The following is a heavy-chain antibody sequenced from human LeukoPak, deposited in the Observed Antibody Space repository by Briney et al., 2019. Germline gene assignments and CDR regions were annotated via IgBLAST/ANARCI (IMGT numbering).Heavy chain of an antibody. CDR3: ARYGFSAVWQGGWHAFDI. CDR2: INPTTGDT. J-gene: IGHJ3*02. CDR1: GYTFTSYY. D-gene: IGHD2-15*01. Sequence: ASVKVSCKASGYTFTSYYMHGVRQAPGQGLEWMGIINPTTGDTTYAQKFQGRLTMTRDMSTSTVYMELSSLTSEDTAVFYCARYGFSAVWQGGWHAFDIWGQGTVVTVSS. V-gene: IGHV1-46*01.